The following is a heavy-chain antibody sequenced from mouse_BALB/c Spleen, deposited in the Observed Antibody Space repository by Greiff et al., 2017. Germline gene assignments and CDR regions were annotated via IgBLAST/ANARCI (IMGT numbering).Heavy chain of an antibody. CDR1: GFTFSDYY. CDR3: ARVRYDYDEAY. V-gene: IGHV5-4*02. D-gene: IGHD2-4*01. CDR2: ISDGGSYT. Sequence: EVKLMESGGGLVKPGGSLKLSCAASGFTFSDYYMYWVRQTPEKRLEWVATISDGGSYTYYPDSVKGRFTISRDNAKNNLYLQMSSPKSEDTAMYYCARVRYDYDEAYWGQGTLVTVSA. J-gene: IGHJ3*01.